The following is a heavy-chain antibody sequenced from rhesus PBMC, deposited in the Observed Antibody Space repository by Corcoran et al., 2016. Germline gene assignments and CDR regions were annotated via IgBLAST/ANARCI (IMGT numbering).Heavy chain of an antibody. D-gene: IGHD3-22*01. V-gene: IGHV4-122*02. Sequence: QLQLQESGPGLVKPSETLSLTWAVSGYSISSGDGWSWIRQSPGKGLEWIAFISYSGRTSYNPSLKSRDTISRDTSKNQFSLNLNSVTAADTAVYYCVRDNNNYVYWYFDLWGPGTPITISS. J-gene: IGHJ2*01. CDR1: GYSISSGDG. CDR3: VRDNNNYVYWYFDL. CDR2: ISYSGRT.